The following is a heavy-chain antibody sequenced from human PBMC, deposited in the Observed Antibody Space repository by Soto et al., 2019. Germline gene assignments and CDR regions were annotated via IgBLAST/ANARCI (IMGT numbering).Heavy chain of an antibody. CDR3: ARPLSPWVVGSDY. Sequence: EVPLVESGGGLVQPGGSLRLSCAASGFTFSSYWMSWVRQAPGKGLEWVANIKQDGSEKYYVDSVKGRFTISRDNAKNSLYLQMNSLRAEDTAVYYCARPLSPWVVGSDYWGQGTLVTVSS. CDR1: GFTFSSYW. CDR2: IKQDGSEK. J-gene: IGHJ4*02. D-gene: IGHD1-26*01. V-gene: IGHV3-7*01.